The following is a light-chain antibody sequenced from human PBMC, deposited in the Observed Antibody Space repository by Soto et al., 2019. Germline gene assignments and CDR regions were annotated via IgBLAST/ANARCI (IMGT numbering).Light chain of an antibody. V-gene: IGLV2-14*01. CDR2: DVS. CDR1: SSDVGGYNY. J-gene: IGLJ3*02. Sequence: QSALTQPASVSGSPGQSITISCTGNSSDVGGYNYFSWYQQHPGKAPKLMIYDVSNRPSGVSNRFSGSKSGNTASLTISGLQAEDEADYYCSSYTSSSTRVFGGGTKLTVL. CDR3: SSYTSSSTRV.